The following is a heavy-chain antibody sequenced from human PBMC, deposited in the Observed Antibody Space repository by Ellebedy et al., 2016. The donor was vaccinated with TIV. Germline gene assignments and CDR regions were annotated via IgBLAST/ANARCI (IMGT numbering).Heavy chain of an antibody. CDR2: IYQDGSDD. D-gene: IGHD4-17*01. CDR1: GFSFRSYW. CDR3: ARRGSYGDYAVQINSWFDP. J-gene: IGHJ5*02. Sequence: GESLKISCAASGFSFRSYWMSWVRQAPGKGLEWVANIYQDGSDDYYVDSVKGRFTISSDNANKALFLQMNSLRVEDTAVYYCARRGSYGDYAVQINSWFDPWGRGTLVTVSS. V-gene: IGHV3-7*01.